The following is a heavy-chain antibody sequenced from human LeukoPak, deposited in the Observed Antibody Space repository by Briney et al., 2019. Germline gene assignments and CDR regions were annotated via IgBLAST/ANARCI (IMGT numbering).Heavy chain of an antibody. J-gene: IGHJ4*02. V-gene: IGHV5-51*01. CDR3: AGLLSGYDLVYDHFDQ. D-gene: IGHD5-12*01. CDR1: GYSFTNYW. Sequence: GESLKISCKGSGYSFTNYWIAWVRQMPGKGLEWMGIIYPGDSDTRYSPSFQGQVTISADKSISTAYLQWSSLKASDTAMYYCAGLLSGYDLVYDHFDQWGQGTLVTVSS. CDR2: IYPGDSDT.